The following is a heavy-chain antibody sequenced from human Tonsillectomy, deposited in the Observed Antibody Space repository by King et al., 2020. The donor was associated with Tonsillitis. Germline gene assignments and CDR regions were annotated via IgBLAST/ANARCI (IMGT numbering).Heavy chain of an antibody. CDR3: ARDLITGTDAFDI. V-gene: IGHV3-53*01. J-gene: IGHJ3*02. CDR1: GFTVSSNY. Sequence: VQLVESGGGLIQPGGSLRLSCGASGFTVSSNYVRWVRQAPGKGLEWVSVIYSGGGTYYADSVKGRFTISRDNSKNTLFLQMNSLRAEDTALYYCARDLITGTDAFDIWGQGTMVTVSS. D-gene: IGHD1-20*01. CDR2: IYSGGGT.